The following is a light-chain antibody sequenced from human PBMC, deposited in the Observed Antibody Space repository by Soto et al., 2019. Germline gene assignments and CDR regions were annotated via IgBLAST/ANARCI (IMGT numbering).Light chain of an antibody. J-gene: IGKJ4*01. Sequence: DIVMTQAPESLAVSLGERATINCKSSRSVFYRSNSKNYLAWYQQKSGQPPKLLIYWTSIRESGGPDRFSGSGSVTDFTLTIDSLQAEDVATYYCQQYYSVPFTFGGGTKVEIK. CDR3: QQYYSVPFT. V-gene: IGKV4-1*01. CDR1: RSVFYRSNSKNY. CDR2: WTS.